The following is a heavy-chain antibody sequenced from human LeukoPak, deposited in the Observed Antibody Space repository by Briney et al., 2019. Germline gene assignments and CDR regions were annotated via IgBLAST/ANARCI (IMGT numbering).Heavy chain of an antibody. CDR3: ARGVDTAMVRYWFDP. D-gene: IGHD5-18*01. Sequence: SETLSLTCAVYGGSFGGYYWNWIRQPPGKGLEWIGEINHSGSTKYNPSLKSRVTISVDTSKNQFSLKLSSVTAEDTAVYYCARGVDTAMVRYWFDPWGQGTLVTVSS. V-gene: IGHV4-34*01. CDR2: INHSGST. CDR1: GGSFGGYY. J-gene: IGHJ5*02.